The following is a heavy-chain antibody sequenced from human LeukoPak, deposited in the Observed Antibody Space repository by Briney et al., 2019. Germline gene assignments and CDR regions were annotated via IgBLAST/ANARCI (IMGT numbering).Heavy chain of an antibody. CDR1: GGSFSGYY. D-gene: IGHD2-2*01. CDR2: INHSGST. V-gene: IGHV4-34*01. CDR3: ARHHLVASLFY. J-gene: IGHJ4*02. Sequence: PETLSLTCAVYGGSFSGYYWSWIRQPPGKGLEWIGEINHSGSTNYNPSLKSRVTISVDTSKNQFSLKLSSVTAADTAVYYCARHHLVASLFYWGQGTLVTVSS.